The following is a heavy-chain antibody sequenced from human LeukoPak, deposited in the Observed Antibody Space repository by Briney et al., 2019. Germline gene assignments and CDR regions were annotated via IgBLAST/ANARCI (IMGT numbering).Heavy chain of an antibody. V-gene: IGHV3-11*05. CDR2: TSSRSSYT. CDR1: GFTFSDYY. Sequence: GRSLRLSCAASGFTFSDYYMSWVRQAAGEGLEWVSSTSSRSSYTNYADSVKGRFTIARDNAKNSLYLQMNSLRAEDTAVYYCARDYYGSGSYFEVPYNWFDPWGQGTLVTVSS. J-gene: IGHJ5*02. D-gene: IGHD3-10*01. CDR3: ARDYYGSGSYFEVPYNWFDP.